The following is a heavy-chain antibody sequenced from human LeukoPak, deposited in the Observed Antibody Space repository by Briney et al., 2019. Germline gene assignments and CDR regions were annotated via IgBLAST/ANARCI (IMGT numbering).Heavy chain of an antibody. V-gene: IGHV1-69*05. CDR1: GGTYSSYA. D-gene: IGHD6-6*01. Sequence: ASVKVSCKASGGTYSSYAISWVRQAPGQGLEWMGGIIPIFGTANYAQKFQGRVTITTDESTSTAYMELSSLRSEDTAVYYCARRIAARADALDIWGQGTMVTVSS. J-gene: IGHJ3*02. CDR2: IIPIFGTA. CDR3: ARRIAARADALDI.